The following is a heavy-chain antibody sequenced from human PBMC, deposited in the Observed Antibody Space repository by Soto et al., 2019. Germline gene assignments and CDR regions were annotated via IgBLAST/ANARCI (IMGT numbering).Heavy chain of an antibody. CDR1: GGSIRNGNYY. CDR3: AKNETTRPWFDP. J-gene: IGHJ5*02. Sequence: SETLSLTCTVSGGSIRNGNYYWSWLRQLPGKGLEWIGNIYYIGTTSYNPSLKSRVIISIDTSKNQFSLELTSVLAADTAVYYCAKNETTRPWFDPWGQGTLVTVSS. D-gene: IGHD1-1*01. CDR2: IYYIGTT. V-gene: IGHV4-31*03.